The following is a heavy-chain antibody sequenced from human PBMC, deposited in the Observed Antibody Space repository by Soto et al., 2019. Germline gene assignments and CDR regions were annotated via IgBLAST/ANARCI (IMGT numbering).Heavy chain of an antibody. CDR2: ISYDGSNK. J-gene: IGHJ5*02. CDR3: ARDPCESYCPNWFDP. D-gene: IGHD1-26*01. V-gene: IGHV3-30-3*01. Sequence: GGSLRLSCAASGFTFSSYAMHWVRQAPGKGLEWVAVISYDGSNKYYADSVKGRFTISRDNSKNTLYLQMNSLRAEDTAVYYCARDPCESYCPNWFDPWGQRTLVTVSS. CDR1: GFTFSSYA.